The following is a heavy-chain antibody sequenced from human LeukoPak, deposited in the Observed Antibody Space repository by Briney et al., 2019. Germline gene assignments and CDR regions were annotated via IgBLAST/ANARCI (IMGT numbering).Heavy chain of an antibody. CDR1: GYTFTSYA. D-gene: IGHD3-22*01. Sequence: ASVKVSCKASGYTFTSYAMHWVRQAPGQRLEWMGWINAGNGNTKYSQEFQGRVTITRDTSASTAYMELSSLRSEDMAVDYCARGGDYYDSSGYSSGFDYWGQGTLVTVSS. V-gene: IGHV1-3*03. J-gene: IGHJ4*02. CDR3: ARGGDYYDSSGYSSGFDY. CDR2: INAGNGNT.